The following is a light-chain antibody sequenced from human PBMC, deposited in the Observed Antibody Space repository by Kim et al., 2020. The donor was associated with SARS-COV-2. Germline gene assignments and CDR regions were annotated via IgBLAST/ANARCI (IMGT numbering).Light chain of an antibody. CDR2: GVC. CDR1: QSVSSSY. J-gene: IGKJ2*03. Sequence: LYQGERAARSCRASQSVSSSYLGWYQQKPGQSTRLLIYGVCSRAPGIRDRFIGGGFGTDFTLTISRLEPEDFAVYYCQHYGGSLFSFGQGNKLEI. CDR3: QHYGGSLFS. V-gene: IGKV3-20*01.